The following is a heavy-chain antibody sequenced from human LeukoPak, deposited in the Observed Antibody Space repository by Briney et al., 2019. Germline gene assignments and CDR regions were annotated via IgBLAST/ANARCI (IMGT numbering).Heavy chain of an antibody. J-gene: IGHJ3*02. CDR1: GFTFSSYG. V-gene: IGHV3-30*02. Sequence: GGSLRLSCAASGFTFSSYGMHWVRQAPGKGLEWVAFIRYDGSNKYYADSVKGRFTISRDNSKNTLYLQMNSLRAEDTAVYYCAKPGPLGAAKSRAFDIWGQGTMVTVSS. CDR3: AKPGPLGAAKSRAFDI. CDR2: IRYDGSNK. D-gene: IGHD1-26*01.